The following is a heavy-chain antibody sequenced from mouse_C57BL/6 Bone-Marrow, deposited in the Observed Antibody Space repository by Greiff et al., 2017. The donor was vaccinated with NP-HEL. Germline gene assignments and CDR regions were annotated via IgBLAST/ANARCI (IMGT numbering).Heavy chain of an antibody. CDR2: IFPGSGST. J-gene: IGHJ3*01. D-gene: IGHD2-3*01. CDR1: GYTFTSRW. V-gene: IGHV1-56*01. Sequence: VQLQQSGPELVRPGASVKISCKAPGYTFTSRWMQWVRQRPGQGLEWIGEIFPGSGSTYYNEKFKGEATLTVDTSSSTAYMQLSSLTSEDSAVYFCAIDGYYPFAYWGQGTLVTVSA. CDR3: AIDGYYPFAY.